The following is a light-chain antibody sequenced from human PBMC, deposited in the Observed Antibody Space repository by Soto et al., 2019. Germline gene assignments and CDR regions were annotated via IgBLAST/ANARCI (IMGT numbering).Light chain of an antibody. CDR1: SSDVGGYNY. J-gene: IGLJ1*01. CDR2: DVS. Sequence: QSALTQPASVSGSPGQSITISCTGTSSDVGGYNYVSWYQQHPGKAPKGMIYDVSNRPSWLSDRFSGSKSGNTASLTISGLQAEDEADYYCSSYSRSSIPYVFGTGTKLTV. CDR3: SSYSRSSIPYV. V-gene: IGLV2-14*01.